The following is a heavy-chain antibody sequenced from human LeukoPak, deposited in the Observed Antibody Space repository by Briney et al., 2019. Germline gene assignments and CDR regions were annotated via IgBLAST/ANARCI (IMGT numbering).Heavy chain of an antibody. D-gene: IGHD6-13*01. V-gene: IGHV3-30*02. J-gene: IGHJ6*03. CDR1: GFTFSSYG. CDR2: IRYDGSNK. Sequence: PGGSLRLSCAASGFTFSSYGMHWVRQAPGKGLEWAAFIRYDGSNKYYADSVKGRFTISRDNAKNSLYLQMNSLRAEDTAVYYCARAPIAAAGTSYYYYYMDVWGKGTTVTVSS. CDR3: ARAPIAAAGTSYYYYYMDV.